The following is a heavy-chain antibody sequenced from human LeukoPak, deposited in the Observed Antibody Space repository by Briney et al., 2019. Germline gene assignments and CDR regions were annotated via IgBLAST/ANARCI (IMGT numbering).Heavy chain of an antibody. J-gene: IGHJ3*02. Sequence: ASVKVSCKASGYTFTSYDINWVRQATGQGLEWMGWMNPNSGNTGYAQKFQGRVTMTRNTSISTAYMELSSLRSEDTAVYYCARDRCNYDSSGYIAFDIWGQGTMVTVSS. CDR1: GYTFTSYD. D-gene: IGHD3-22*01. CDR2: MNPNSGNT. V-gene: IGHV1-8*01. CDR3: ARDRCNYDSSGYIAFDI.